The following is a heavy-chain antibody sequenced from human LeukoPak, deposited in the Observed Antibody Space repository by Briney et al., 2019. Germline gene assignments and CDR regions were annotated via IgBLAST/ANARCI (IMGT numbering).Heavy chain of an antibody. CDR2: IYSDNT. V-gene: IGHV3-53*01. Sequence: GGSLRLSCTVSGFTVSSNSMSWVRQAPGKGLEWVSFIYSDNTHYSDSVKGRFTISRDNSKNTLYLQMNSLRAEDTAVYYCAKDRYYYYYYMDVWGKGTTVTVSS. J-gene: IGHJ6*03. CDR1: GFTVSSNS. CDR3: AKDRYYYYYYMDV.